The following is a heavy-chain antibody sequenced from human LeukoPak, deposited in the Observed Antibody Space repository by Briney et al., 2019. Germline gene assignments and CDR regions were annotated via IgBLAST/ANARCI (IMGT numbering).Heavy chain of an antibody. D-gene: IGHD1-26*01. CDR3: VRDNRSYNFDY. V-gene: IGHV3-74*01. CDR2: IRSDGSTT. CDR1: GFTFSRYW. Sequence: PGGSLRLSCAASGFTFSRYWMHWDRQAPGKGLVWVSCIRSDGSTTSIADSAKGRFTISRDNAKNTVYLHMNSLRAEDTAVYYCVRDNRSYNFDYWGQGTLVTVSS. J-gene: IGHJ4*02.